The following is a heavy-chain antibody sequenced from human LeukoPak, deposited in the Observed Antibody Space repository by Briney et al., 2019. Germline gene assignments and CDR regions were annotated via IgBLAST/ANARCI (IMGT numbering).Heavy chain of an antibody. Sequence: SETLSLTCTVSGGSIINYYWSWIRQPPGKGLEWIGYIYYSGSTNYNPSLKSRVTISVDTSKNQFSLKLSSVTAADTAVYYCARGRSSMVRGYYYYYMDVWGKGTTVTISS. CDR2: IYYSGST. CDR1: GGSIINYY. CDR3: ARGRSSMVRGYYYYYMDV. D-gene: IGHD3-10*01. V-gene: IGHV4-59*01. J-gene: IGHJ6*03.